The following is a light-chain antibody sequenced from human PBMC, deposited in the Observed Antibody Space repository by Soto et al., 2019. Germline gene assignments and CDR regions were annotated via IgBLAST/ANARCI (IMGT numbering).Light chain of an antibody. V-gene: IGKV3D-20*02. CDR1: QTISRNS. CDR3: QQRSNWPIT. CDR2: GAS. Sequence: ELVLTQSPGTLSLSPGERATVSCRASQTISRNSLLWYQTKPGQAPRLLSYGASTRATGIPDRCTGSGSGTDFTLTITRLEPEDFAVYYCQQRSNWPITFGQGTRLEIK. J-gene: IGKJ5*01.